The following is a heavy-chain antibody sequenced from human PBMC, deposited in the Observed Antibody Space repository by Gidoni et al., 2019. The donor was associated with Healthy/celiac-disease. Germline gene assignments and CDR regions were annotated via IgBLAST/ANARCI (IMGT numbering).Heavy chain of an antibody. Sequence: QVQLQESGPGLVTPSQTLSPTCTVSGGSISSGDYYWSWIRQPPGKGLEWIGYIYYSGSTYYNPSLKSRVTISVDTSKNQFSLKLSSVTAADTAVYYCARGSPTVTGAFDIWGQGTMVTVSS. J-gene: IGHJ3*02. CDR2: IYYSGST. V-gene: IGHV4-30-4*01. CDR3: ARGSPTVTGAFDI. CDR1: GGSISSGDYY. D-gene: IGHD4-17*01.